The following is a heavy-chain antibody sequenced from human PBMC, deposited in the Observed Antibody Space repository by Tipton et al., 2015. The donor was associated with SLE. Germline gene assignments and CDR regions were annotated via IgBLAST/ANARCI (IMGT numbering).Heavy chain of an antibody. CDR3: AKGSGWYKD. V-gene: IGHV4-59*02. CDR2: VYSSGST. J-gene: IGHJ4*02. D-gene: IGHD6-19*01. CDR1: GASVSSYY. Sequence: LRLSCSVSGASVSSYYWSWIRQPPGKGLEWIGYVYSSGSTNYNPSLRSRVTTSIDTPKSQFSLKLSSVTAADTAVYYCAKGSGWYKDWGQGTLVTVSS.